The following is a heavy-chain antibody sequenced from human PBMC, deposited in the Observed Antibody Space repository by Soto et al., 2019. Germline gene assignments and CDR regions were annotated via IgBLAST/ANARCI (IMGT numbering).Heavy chain of an antibody. Sequence: EVQLVESGGGLVKPGGSLRLSCAASGFTFSSYSMNWVRQAPGKGLEWVSSISSSSSYIYYADSVKGRFTISRDNAKNSLYLQMNSLRAEDTAVYYCARVHGYGRPYYYDYMDVWGKGTTVTVSS. CDR3: ARVHGYGRPYYYDYMDV. J-gene: IGHJ6*03. CDR2: ISSSSSYI. CDR1: GFTFSSYS. D-gene: IGHD5-18*01. V-gene: IGHV3-21*01.